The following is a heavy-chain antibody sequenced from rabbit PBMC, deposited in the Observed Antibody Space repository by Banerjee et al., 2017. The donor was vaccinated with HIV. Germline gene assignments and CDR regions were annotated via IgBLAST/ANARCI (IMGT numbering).Heavy chain of an antibody. V-gene: IGHV1S40*01. J-gene: IGHJ4*01. D-gene: IGHD6-1*01. Sequence: QSLEESGGDLVKPGASLTLTCTASGFSFSSSYYMYWVRQAPGKGLEWIGCIYAGSSGSTYYASWAKGRFTISSHNAQNTLYLQLTSLTDADTATYFCARDPQGDYVAYGYALNLWGQGTLVTVS. CDR2: IYAGSSGST. CDR3: ARDPQGDYVAYGYALNL. CDR1: GFSFSSSYY.